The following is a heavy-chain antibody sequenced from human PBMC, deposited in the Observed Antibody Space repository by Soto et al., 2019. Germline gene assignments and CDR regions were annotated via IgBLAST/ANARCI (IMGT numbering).Heavy chain of an antibody. CDR3: ARDHFYNNAISARPLTPFHL. CDR1: GFSFSSYS. Sequence: QTGGYLRLSCAASGFSFSSYSMNWVRQAPGKGLEWVSYISSSSSTIYYADSVKGRFTISRDNAKNSLYLQMNSLRAEDTAVYYCARDHFYNNAISARPLTPFHLWAQPTTVT. J-gene: IGHJ3*01. D-gene: IGHD3-10*01. V-gene: IGHV3-48*01. CDR2: ISSSSSTI.